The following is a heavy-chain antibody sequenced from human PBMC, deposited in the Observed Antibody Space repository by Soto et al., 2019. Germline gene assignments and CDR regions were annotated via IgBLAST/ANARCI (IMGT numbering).Heavy chain of an antibody. CDR2: IYHSGMT. CDR3: TTGRWEIHDAFEI. Sequence: QVQLQESGPGLVKPSQTLSLTCNVSGGSISTGGYYWSWIRQHPGRGLEWIGYIYHSGMTFSNTSLKSRVAIKIDTSKSKFALRLSSVTAAETAVYLCTTGRWEIHDAFEIWGQGTMVSVSS. V-gene: IGHV4-31*03. CDR1: GGSISTGGYY. D-gene: IGHD1-26*01. J-gene: IGHJ3*02.